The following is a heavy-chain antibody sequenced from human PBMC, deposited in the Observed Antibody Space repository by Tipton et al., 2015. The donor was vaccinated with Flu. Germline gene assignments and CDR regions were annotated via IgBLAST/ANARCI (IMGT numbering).Heavy chain of an antibody. V-gene: IGHV1-18*01. D-gene: IGHD4-17*01. CDR1: GYIFTSYG. Sequence: QLVQSGAEVKKPGASVKVSCKASGYIFTSYGISWVRQAPGQGVEWMGWISAHNGNTKYAQKLQGRVTMTTDTSTSTAYMELRSLRSDDTAVYYCARKGRYGDYSTAAFGILGQGTMVTVSS. J-gene: IGHJ3*02. CDR2: ISAHNGNT. CDR3: ARKGRYGDYSTAAFGI.